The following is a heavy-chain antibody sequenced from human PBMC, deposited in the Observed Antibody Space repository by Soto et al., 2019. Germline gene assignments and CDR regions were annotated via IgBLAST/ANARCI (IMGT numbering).Heavy chain of an antibody. CDR3: ARALGHNYYDSSGGFDY. V-gene: IGHV4-30-4*01. J-gene: IGHJ4*02. CDR1: GGSISSGDYY. CDR2: IYYSGST. Sequence: SETLSLTCTVSGGSISSGDYYWSWIRQPPGKGLEWIGYIYYSGSTYYNPSLKSRVTISVDTSKNQFSLKLSSVTAADTAVYYCARALGHNYYDSSGGFDYWGQGTLVTVYS. D-gene: IGHD3-22*01.